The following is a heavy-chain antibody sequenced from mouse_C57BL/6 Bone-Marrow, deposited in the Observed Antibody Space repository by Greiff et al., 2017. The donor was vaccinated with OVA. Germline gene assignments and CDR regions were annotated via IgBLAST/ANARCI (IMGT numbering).Heavy chain of an antibody. CDR2: LYPSDSET. V-gene: IGHV1-61*01. J-gene: IGHJ2*01. CDR1: GYTFTSYW. D-gene: IGHD2-12*01. CDR3: ARIYYSDY. Sequence: QVQLQQPGAELVRPGSSVKLSCKASGYTFTSYWMAWVKQRPGQGLEWIGNLYPSDSETHYNQKFKDKATLTVDKSSSTAYMQLSSLTSEDSAVYYCARIYYSDYWGQGTTLTVSS.